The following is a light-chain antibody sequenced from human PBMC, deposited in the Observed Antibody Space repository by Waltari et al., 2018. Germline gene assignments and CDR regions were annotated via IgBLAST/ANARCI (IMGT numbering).Light chain of an antibody. J-gene: IGLJ2*01. CDR3: SSYTTSSTRVV. V-gene: IGLV2-14*01. CDR2: EVS. Sequence: SALTQPASVSGSPGQSITISCTGSSSDVGVYNYVSWYQQHPGKAPKLLIYEVSYRPSGVSYRFSGSKSGNTASLTISGLQAEDEADYYCSSYTTSSTRVVFGGGTTVTVL. CDR1: SSDVGVYNY.